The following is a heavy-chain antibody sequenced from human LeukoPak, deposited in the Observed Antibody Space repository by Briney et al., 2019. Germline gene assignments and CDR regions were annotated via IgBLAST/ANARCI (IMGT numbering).Heavy chain of an antibody. Sequence: GGSLRLSCVGSGFTFSSYWMSWVRQAPGKGLEWVSGISYGGDNTYYADSVKGRFTISRDNPRNTLNLALNSLRAEDTAVYYCAKDPHPYGDSVGGYHFDYWGQGTLVTVSS. V-gene: IGHV3-23*01. CDR2: ISYGGDNT. CDR3: AKDPHPYGDSVGGYHFDY. CDR1: GFTFSSYW. D-gene: IGHD4-17*01. J-gene: IGHJ4*02.